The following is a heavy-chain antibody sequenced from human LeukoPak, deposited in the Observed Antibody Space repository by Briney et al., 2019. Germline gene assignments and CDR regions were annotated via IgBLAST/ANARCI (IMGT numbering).Heavy chain of an antibody. CDR2: ISGNDGDT. V-gene: IGHV1-18*01. J-gene: IGHJ4*02. D-gene: IGHD3-3*01. Sequence: ASVKVSCKASGYPFTTYGLSWVRQAPGQGLEWMGQISGNDGDTKYAQKFQGRLTMTTDIATRTAYMELTSLRSDDTAVYYCARDVPDFWSGFDSWGQGTLVTVSP. CDR1: GYPFTTYG. CDR3: ARDVPDFWSGFDS.